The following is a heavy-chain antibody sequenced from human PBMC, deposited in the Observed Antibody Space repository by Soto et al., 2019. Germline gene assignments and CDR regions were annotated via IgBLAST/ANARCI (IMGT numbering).Heavy chain of an antibody. CDR3: AKDFGTVLRFLEWLPRVIDY. J-gene: IGHJ4*02. CDR2: ISGSGGST. Sequence: GGSLRLSCAASGFTFSSYAMSWVRQAPGKGLERVSAISGSGGSTYYADSVKGRFTISRDNSKNTLYLQMNSLRAEDTAVYYCAKDFGTVLRFLEWLPRVIDYWGQGTLVTVSS. V-gene: IGHV3-23*01. CDR1: GFTFSSYA. D-gene: IGHD3-3*01.